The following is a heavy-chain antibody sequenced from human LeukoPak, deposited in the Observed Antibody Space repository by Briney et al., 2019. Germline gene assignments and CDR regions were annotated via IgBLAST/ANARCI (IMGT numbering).Heavy chain of an antibody. CDR3: ARGHSSGYSYDAFDI. D-gene: IGHD3-22*01. V-gene: IGHV3-74*01. CDR1: GFTFSNYW. Sequence: GGSLRLSCAVSGFTFSNYWMHWVRQAPGKGLVYVSRINSDGSSTTYADSVEGRITISRDNAKNTLYLRMNSLRAEDTAVYYCARGHSSGYSYDAFDIWGQGTMVTVSS. CDR2: INSDGSST. J-gene: IGHJ3*02.